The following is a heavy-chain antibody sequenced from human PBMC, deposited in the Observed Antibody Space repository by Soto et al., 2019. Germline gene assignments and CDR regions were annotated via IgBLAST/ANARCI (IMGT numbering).Heavy chain of an antibody. D-gene: IGHD1-1*01. CDR2: IYATGTT. J-gene: IGHJ5*02. CDR1: GASISGFY. Sequence: SGTLSLTCTVSGASISGFYWSWIRKSAGKGLEWIGRIYATGTTDYNPSLKSRVMMSVDTSKKQFSLKLRSVTAADTAVYYCVRDGTKTLRDWFDPWGQGISVTVSS. CDR3: VRDGTKTLRDWFDP. V-gene: IGHV4-4*07.